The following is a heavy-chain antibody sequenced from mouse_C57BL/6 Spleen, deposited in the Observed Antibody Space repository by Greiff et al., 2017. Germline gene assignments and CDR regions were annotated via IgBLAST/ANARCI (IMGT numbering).Heavy chain of an antibody. V-gene: IGHV5-17*01. CDR3: ARTYSNFPFGY. Sequence: EVKLVESGGGLVKPGGSLKLSCAASGFTFSDYGMHWVRQAPEKGLEWVAYISSGSSTIYYADTVKGRFTISRDNAKNTLFLQMTSLRSEDTAMYYCARTYSNFPFGYWGQGTTLTVSS. CDR1: GFTFSDYG. CDR2: ISSGSSTI. D-gene: IGHD2-5*01. J-gene: IGHJ2*01.